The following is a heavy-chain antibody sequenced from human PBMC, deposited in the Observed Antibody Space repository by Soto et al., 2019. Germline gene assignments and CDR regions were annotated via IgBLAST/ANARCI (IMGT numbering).Heavy chain of an antibody. CDR3: ARRELKVRGGDNWFAP. V-gene: IGHV4-30-2*01. CDR2: IYHSGST. CDR1: GGSISSGGYS. D-gene: IGHD1-26*01. Sequence: SETLSLTCAVSGGSISSGGYSWSWIRQPPGRGLEWIGYIYHSGSTYYNPSLKSRVTISVDRSKNQFSLKLSSVTAADTAVYYCARRELKVRGGDNWFAPWGQGTLVTVSS. J-gene: IGHJ5*02.